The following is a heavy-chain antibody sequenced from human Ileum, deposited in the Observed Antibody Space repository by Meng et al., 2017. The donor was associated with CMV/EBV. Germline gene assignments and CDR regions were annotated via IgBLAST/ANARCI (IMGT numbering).Heavy chain of an antibody. CDR1: GGSISSYY. V-gene: IGHV4-59*01. CDR2: VSSTGST. Sequence: VLPQESGPGLVIPSATLSLTCSVSGGSISSYYWSWILQASGKGLELIGYVSSTGSTNYSPSLRSRVTISVDTSRNQFSLRLSSVTAADTAVYYCARTGRFGSYYFDYWGQGTLVTVSS. D-gene: IGHD3-10*01. J-gene: IGHJ4*02. CDR3: ARTGRFGSYYFDY.